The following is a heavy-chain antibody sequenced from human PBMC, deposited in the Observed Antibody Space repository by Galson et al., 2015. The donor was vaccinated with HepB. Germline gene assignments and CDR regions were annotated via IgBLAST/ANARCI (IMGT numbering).Heavy chain of an antibody. V-gene: IGHV3-20*04. J-gene: IGHJ4*02. CDR2: IHWNGGST. CDR1: GFTFDDYG. D-gene: IGHD2-15*01. Sequence: SLRLSCAASGFTFDDYGMSWVRQAPGKGLEWVSGIHWNGGSTGYADSVKGRFTISRDNAKNSLYLQMNSLRAEDTALYYCARKVVVAANRGYFDYWGQGTLVTVSS. CDR3: ARKVVVAANRGYFDY.